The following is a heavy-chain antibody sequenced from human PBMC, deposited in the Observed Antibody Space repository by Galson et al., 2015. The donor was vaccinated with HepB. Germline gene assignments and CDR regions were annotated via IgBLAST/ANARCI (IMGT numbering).Heavy chain of an antibody. CDR2: IKQDGSEK. CDR1: GFTFSSYW. Sequence: SLRLSCAASGFTFSSYWMSWVRQAPGKGLEWVANIKQDGSEKYYVDSVKGRFTISRDNAKNSLYLQMNSLRAEDTAVYYCARNPPGIGGAPPPINWGQGTLVTVSS. J-gene: IGHJ4*02. D-gene: IGHD1-26*01. CDR3: ARNPPGIGGAPPPIN. V-gene: IGHV3-7*03.